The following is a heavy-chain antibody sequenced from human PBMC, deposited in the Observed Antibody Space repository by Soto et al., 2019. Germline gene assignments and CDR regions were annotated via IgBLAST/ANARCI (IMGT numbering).Heavy chain of an antibody. CDR1: GGSISSGAYY. V-gene: IGHV4-31*03. J-gene: IGHJ4*02. D-gene: IGHD1-26*01. Sequence: QVQLQESGPGLVKPSQTLSLTCTVSGGSISSGAYYWSWIRQHPGKGLEWIGYIYYSGNTYYNPSLKIRVTISVDTSKHQFSLKLSSVTAADTAVYYCASVGLRLGDYFDYWGQGTLVSVSS. CDR3: ASVGLRLGDYFDY. CDR2: IYYSGNT.